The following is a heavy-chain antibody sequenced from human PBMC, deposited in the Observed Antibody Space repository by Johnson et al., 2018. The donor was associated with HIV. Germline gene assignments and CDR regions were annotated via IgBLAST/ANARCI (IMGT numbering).Heavy chain of an antibody. J-gene: IGHJ3*02. CDR3: ATGYSGSPLGDTFDI. CDR2: IWYDGNNK. V-gene: IGHV3-33*01. D-gene: IGHD1-26*01. CDR1: GFTFSSYG. Sequence: QVQLVESGGGVVQPGRSLRLSCAASGFTFSSYGMHWVRQAPGKGLQWVAAIWYDGNNKYYADSVKGRFTVSRDNSKNTLYLQMNSLRAEDTAVYYCATGYSGSPLGDTFDIWGQGTMVTVSS.